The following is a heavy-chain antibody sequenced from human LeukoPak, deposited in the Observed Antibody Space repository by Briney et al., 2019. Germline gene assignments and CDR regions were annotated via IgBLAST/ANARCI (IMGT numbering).Heavy chain of an antibody. CDR3: AKDARGGYSYGLYYFDY. V-gene: IGHV3-53*05. CDR2: IYGGGST. J-gene: IGHJ4*02. D-gene: IGHD5-18*01. Sequence: GGSLRLSCSATGLSASSNFMSWVRQAPGKGLEWVSVIYGGGSTYYADSVKGRFTISRDNSKNTLYLQMNSLRAEDTAVYYCAKDARGGYSYGLYYFDYWGQGTLVTVSS. CDR1: GLSASSNF.